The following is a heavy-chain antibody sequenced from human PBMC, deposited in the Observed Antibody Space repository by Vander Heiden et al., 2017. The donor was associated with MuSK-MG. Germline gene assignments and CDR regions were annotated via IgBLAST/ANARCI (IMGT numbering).Heavy chain of an antibody. CDR1: GDSVSSNSAG. Sequence: QVQLQQSGPGLVKPSQTLSLTCAISGDSVSSNSAGWSWIRQSPSRGLEWLGRTYSRSKLGKEYAVSVKSRITINPDTSKNQFSMKLKSVTPEDTAVDDCGRGGGALNYWGQGTRVTVSS. CDR2: TYSRSKLGK. J-gene: IGHJ4*02. D-gene: IGHD3-16*01. V-gene: IGHV6-1*01. CDR3: GRGGGALNY.